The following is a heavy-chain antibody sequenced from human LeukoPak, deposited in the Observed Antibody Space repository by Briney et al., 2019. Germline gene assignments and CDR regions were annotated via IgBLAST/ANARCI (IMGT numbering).Heavy chain of an antibody. D-gene: IGHD3-22*01. CDR1: GFTFSSYG. CDR2: TRYDGSNK. CDR3: AKDGRAYYYDSSGYYSYYFDY. V-gene: IGHV3-30*02. J-gene: IGHJ4*02. Sequence: GGSLRLSCAASGFTFSSYGMHWVRQAPGKGLEWVAFTRYDGSNKYYADSVKGRFTISRDNSKNTLYLQMNSLRAEDTAVYYCAKDGRAYYYDSSGYYSYYFDYWGQGTLVTVSS.